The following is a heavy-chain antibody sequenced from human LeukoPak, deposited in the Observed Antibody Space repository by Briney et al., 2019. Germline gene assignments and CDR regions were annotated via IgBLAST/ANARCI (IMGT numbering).Heavy chain of an antibody. Sequence: SDTLSLPCTVCGRSISSYYWSWIRQPPGKGLEWIGYIYYSGSTNYNPYLKSRVTISVDTSKNQFSLKLSSVTAADTAVYYCARHLMTTVVTPYYWYFDLWGRGTLVTVSS. J-gene: IGHJ2*01. CDR1: GRSISSYY. CDR3: ARHLMTTVVTPYYWYFDL. V-gene: IGHV4-59*08. CDR2: IYYSGST. D-gene: IGHD4-23*01.